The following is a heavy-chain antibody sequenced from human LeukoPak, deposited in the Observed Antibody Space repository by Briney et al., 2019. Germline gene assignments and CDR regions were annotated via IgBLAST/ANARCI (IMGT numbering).Heavy chain of an antibody. Sequence: SETLSLTCTVSGASTSSINYFWGWIRQPPGKGLEWIGSIYYSASPYYNPSLKSGVTISINTSKNQFSLKLSSVTAADTAVYYCARHPRIAAAPTYYFDFWGQGTLVTVSS. D-gene: IGHD6-13*01. V-gene: IGHV4-39*01. CDR3: ARHPRIAAAPTYYFDF. J-gene: IGHJ4*02. CDR1: GASTSSINYF. CDR2: IYYSASP.